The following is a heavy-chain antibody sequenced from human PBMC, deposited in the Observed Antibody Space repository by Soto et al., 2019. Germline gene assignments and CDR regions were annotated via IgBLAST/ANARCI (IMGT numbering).Heavy chain of an antibody. CDR2: ISGSGGST. Sequence: PGGSLRLSCAASGFTFSSYAMSWVRQAPGKGLEWVSAISGSGGSTYYADSVKGRFTISRDNSKNTLYLQMSSLRAEDTAVYYWSMSQHGWNDFDFDYWGQGTLVTVSS. D-gene: IGHD1-1*01. CDR3: SMSQHGWNDFDFDY. V-gene: IGHV3-23*01. J-gene: IGHJ4*02. CDR1: GFTFSSYA.